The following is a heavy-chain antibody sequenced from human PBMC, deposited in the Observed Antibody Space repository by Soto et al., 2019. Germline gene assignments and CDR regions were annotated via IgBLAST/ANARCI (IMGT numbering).Heavy chain of an antibody. J-gene: IGHJ4*02. D-gene: IGHD3-22*01. Sequence: QVQLVQSGAEVKKPGSSVKVSCKASGGTFSSYTISWVRQAPGQGLEWMGRIIPILGIANYAQKLQGRVTITADKSTSTAYMELSSLRSEDTAVYYCATHYYDSSGYYWGVDYWGQGTLVTVSS. CDR2: IIPILGIA. CDR1: GGTFSSYT. CDR3: ATHYYDSSGYYWGVDY. V-gene: IGHV1-69*02.